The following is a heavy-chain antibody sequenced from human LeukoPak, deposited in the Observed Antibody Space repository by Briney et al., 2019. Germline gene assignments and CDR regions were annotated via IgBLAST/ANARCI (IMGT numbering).Heavy chain of an antibody. V-gene: IGHV4-39*01. CDR3: ARQALWFFDH. Sequence: SETLSLTCTVSGGSISSSSYYWAWIRQPPGRGLEWIGSVSYGGSTYYSPSLESRVTISVDTSKNQFSLKLSSVTAADTAVYYCARQALWFFDHWGQGTLVTVSS. CDR1: GGSISSSSYY. D-gene: IGHD2-21*01. CDR2: VSYGGST. J-gene: IGHJ4*02.